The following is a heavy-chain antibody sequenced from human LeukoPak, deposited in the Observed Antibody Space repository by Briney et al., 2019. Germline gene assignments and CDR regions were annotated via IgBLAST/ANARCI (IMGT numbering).Heavy chain of an antibody. J-gene: IGHJ4*02. CDR2: INHSGST. CDR3: ARSQFDRFGELLSDY. CDR1: GYSISSGYY. Sequence: PSETLSLTCTVSGYSISSGYYWGWIRPPPGKGLEWIGEINHSGSTNYNPSLKSRVTISVDTSKNQFSLKLSSVTAADTAVYYCARSQFDRFGELLSDYWGQGTLVTVSS. D-gene: IGHD3-10*01. V-gene: IGHV4-38-2*02.